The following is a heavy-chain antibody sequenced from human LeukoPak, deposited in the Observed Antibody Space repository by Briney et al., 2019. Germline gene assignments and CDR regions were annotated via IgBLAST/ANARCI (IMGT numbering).Heavy chain of an antibody. CDR2: IYYTGGT. CDR3: ARGTAMVTYYYYYGMDV. V-gene: IGHV4-31*03. J-gene: IGHJ6*02. CDR1: GDSITSGSYY. D-gene: IGHD5-18*01. Sequence: PSETLSLTCTVSGDSITSGSYYWAWIRQHPGKGLEWIGYIYYTGGTHYNPSLKSRVTISVDTSKNQFSLKLSSVTAADTAVYYCARGTAMVTYYYYYGMDVWGQGTTVTVSS.